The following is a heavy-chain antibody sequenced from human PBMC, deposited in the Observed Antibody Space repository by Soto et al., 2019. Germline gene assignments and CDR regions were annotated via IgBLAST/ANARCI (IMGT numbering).Heavy chain of an antibody. J-gene: IGHJ5*02. CDR3: ARDAAPVTEYCTAGDCPNWFDP. CDR2: VYYSGNT. CDR1: GGSISSYY. V-gene: IGHV4-59*12. Sequence: SETLSLTCTVSGGSISSYYWSWIRQPPGKGLEWIGYVYYSGNTYYNPSLKSRVTISVDTSKNQFSLKLSSVTAADTAVYYCARDAAPVTEYCTAGDCPNWFDPWGQGTLVTVSS. D-gene: IGHD2-8*02.